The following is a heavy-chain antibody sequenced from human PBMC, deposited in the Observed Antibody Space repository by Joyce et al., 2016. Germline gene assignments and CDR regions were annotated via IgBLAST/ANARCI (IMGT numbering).Heavy chain of an antibody. CDR2: VSSYNGNT. J-gene: IGHJ3*02. V-gene: IGHV1-18*01. CDR3: AGDQRLVITTLGSNDGVDI. D-gene: IGHD7-27*01. Sequence: QVRLVQSGPEVKKPGASVMVSGKASGYTFTRDGISWVRQAPGQGLEWRGWVSSYNGNTHEAEKVQGRVTMTTDTVTRTADMELRSLRVDDTAGYDWAGDQRLVITTLGSNDGVDIWGQGTAVIVSS. CDR1: GYTFTRDG.